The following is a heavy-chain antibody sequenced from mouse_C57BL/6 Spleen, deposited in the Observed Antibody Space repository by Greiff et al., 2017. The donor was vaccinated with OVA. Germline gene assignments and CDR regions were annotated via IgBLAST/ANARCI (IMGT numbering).Heavy chain of an antibody. CDR1: GYSFTDYN. CDR3: ARGDDYWR. D-gene: IGHD2-4*01. Sequence: VQLKESGPELVKPGASVKISCKASGYSFTDYNMNWVQQSNGKSLEWIGLINPNYGTTSYNQKFKGKATLTGDQSSSTVYMQLNSLTSEDSAVYYCARGDDYWRWGQGTTLTVSS. V-gene: IGHV1-39*01. J-gene: IGHJ2*01. CDR2: INPNYGTT.